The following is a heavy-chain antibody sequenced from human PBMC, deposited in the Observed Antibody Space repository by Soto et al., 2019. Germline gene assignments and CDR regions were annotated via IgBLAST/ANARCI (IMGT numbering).Heavy chain of an antibody. J-gene: IGHJ4*02. CDR2: ISAYNGNT. V-gene: IGHV1-18*01. Sequence: ASVKVSCKASGYTFTSYGISWVRQAPGQGLEWMGWISAYNGNTNYAQKLQGRVTMTTDTSTSTAYMELRSLRSDDTAVYYCARDQLPYYYDSSGYYHPDYWGQGTLVTVSS. CDR3: ARDQLPYYYDSSGYYHPDY. D-gene: IGHD3-22*01. CDR1: GYTFTSYG.